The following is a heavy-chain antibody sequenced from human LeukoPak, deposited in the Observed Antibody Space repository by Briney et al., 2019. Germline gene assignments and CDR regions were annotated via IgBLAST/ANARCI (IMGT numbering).Heavy chain of an antibody. CDR3: AKDLTTSSWYDS. D-gene: IGHD2-2*01. J-gene: IGHJ5*01. Sequence: GGSLRLSCAASGFTFSSYWMHWVRQAPGKGLVWVSRINSDGSSTSYADSVKGRFTISRDNSKNTLYPQMNSLRAEDTAMYYCAKDLTTSSWYDSWGQGTLVTVSS. CDR1: GFTFSSYW. CDR2: INSDGSST. V-gene: IGHV3-74*01.